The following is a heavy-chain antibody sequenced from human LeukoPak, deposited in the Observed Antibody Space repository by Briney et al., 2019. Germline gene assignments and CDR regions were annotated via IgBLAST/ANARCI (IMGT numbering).Heavy chain of an antibody. CDR3: ARDEYSGSYYGY. CDR2: IYYSGST. D-gene: IGHD1-26*01. J-gene: IGHJ4*02. CDR1: GGSFSSYY. Sequence: SETLSLTCAVSGGSFSSYYWSWIRQPPGKGLEWIGSIYYSGSTYYNPSLKSRVTISVDTSKNQFSLKLSSVTAADTAVYYCARDEYSGSYYGYWGQGTLVTVSS. V-gene: IGHV4-59*12.